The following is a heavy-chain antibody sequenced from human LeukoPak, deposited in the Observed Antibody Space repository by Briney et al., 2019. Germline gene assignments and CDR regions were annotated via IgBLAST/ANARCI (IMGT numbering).Heavy chain of an antibody. J-gene: IGHJ4*02. CDR2: TRNKANSYTT. CDR3: ARETEGVALFDY. Sequence: PGGSLRLSCAASGFTFSDRYMDWVRQAPGKGLEWVGRTRNKANSYTTEYAASVKGRFTISRDDSKNSLYLQMNSLKTEDTAVYYCARETEGVALFDYWGQGTLVTVSS. D-gene: IGHD2-15*01. V-gene: IGHV3-72*01. CDR1: GFTFSDRY.